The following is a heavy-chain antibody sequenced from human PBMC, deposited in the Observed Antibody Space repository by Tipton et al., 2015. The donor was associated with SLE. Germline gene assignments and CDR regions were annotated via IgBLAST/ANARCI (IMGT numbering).Heavy chain of an antibody. CDR2: ISWNSGSI. CDR1: GFTFDDYA. CDR3: AKDRLSSGYYFDY. J-gene: IGHJ4*02. Sequence: SLRLSCAASGFTFDDYAMHWVRQAPGKGLEWVTGISWNSGSIGYADSVKGRFTISRDNAKNSLYLQMNSLRAEDTALYYCAKDRLSSGYYFDYWGQGTLVTVSS. D-gene: IGHD3-22*01. V-gene: IGHV3-9*01.